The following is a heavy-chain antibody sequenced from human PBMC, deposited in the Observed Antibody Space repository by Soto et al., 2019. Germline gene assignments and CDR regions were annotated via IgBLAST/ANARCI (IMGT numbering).Heavy chain of an antibody. J-gene: IGHJ5*02. CDR1: GGSLSGYY. CDR3: ARYPAFCSNGINCPPGP. D-gene: IGHD2-8*01. Sequence: QVQLQQWGAGLVKPSETLSLTCAVSGGSLSGYYWNWIRQAPGRGLEGIGEINNSGGTNYNPSFKRRRIISLDTAKNQFYLNLTSMTAADTAIYYCARYPAFCSNGINCPPGPWGQRTQVTVSS. CDR2: INNSGGT. V-gene: IGHV4-34*02.